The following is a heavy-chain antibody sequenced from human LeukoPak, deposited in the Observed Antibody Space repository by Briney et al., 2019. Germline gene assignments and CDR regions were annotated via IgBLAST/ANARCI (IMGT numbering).Heavy chain of an antibody. V-gene: IGHV4-4*07. J-gene: IGHJ4*02. CDR3: ARDRRTFKGGSYSEFDY. CDR1: GGSISNYY. D-gene: IGHD1-26*01. CDR2: VYASGST. Sequence: SETLSLTCTVSGGSISNYYWTWIRQPAGKGLEWIGRVYASGSTNYNPSLKCRVTMSVDTSKNQFSLNLTSVTAADTAVYYCARDRRTFKGGSYSEFDYWGQGSLVTVSS.